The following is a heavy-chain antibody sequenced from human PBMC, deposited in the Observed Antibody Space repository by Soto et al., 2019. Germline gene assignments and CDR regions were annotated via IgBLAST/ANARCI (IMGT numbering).Heavy chain of an antibody. V-gene: IGHV4-39*01. CDR3: ARPGTTGNWFDP. J-gene: IGHJ5*02. Sequence: QLQLQESGPGLVKPSETLSLTCTVSGGSISSSSYYWGWIRQPPGKGLEWIGSIYYSGSTYYNPSLKSRVTISVDTSKNQFSLKLSSVTAADTAVYYCARPGTTGNWFDPWGQGTLVTVSS. CDR1: GGSISSSSYY. CDR2: IYYSGST. D-gene: IGHD4-17*01.